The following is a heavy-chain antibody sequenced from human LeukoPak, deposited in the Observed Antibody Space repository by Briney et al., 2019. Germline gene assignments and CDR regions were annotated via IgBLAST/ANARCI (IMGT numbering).Heavy chain of an antibody. CDR2: IYHSGST. CDR1: GYSISSGYY. CDR3: ARDPRLRRHAFDI. Sequence: SETLSLTCAVSGYSISSGYYWGWIRQPPGKGLEWIGSIYHSGSTYYNPSFKSRVTISVDTSKNQFSLKLSSVTAADTAVYYCARDPRLRRHAFDIWGQGTMVTVSS. D-gene: IGHD4-17*01. J-gene: IGHJ3*02. V-gene: IGHV4-38-2*02.